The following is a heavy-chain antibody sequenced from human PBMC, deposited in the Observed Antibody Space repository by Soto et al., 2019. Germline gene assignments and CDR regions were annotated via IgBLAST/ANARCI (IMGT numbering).Heavy chain of an antibody. J-gene: IGHJ4*02. CDR3: ARRHGLDIDAYY. CDR1: GGSIGSTTYY. D-gene: IGHD3-10*01. Sequence: PSETLSLTCTVSGGSIGSTTYYWVWMRQPPGKGLEWIASFFVGGNTYYKTSLKSRVTISVDTSKNQFSLKLSSVTAADTALYFCARRHGLDIDAYYWGQGILVTVSS. V-gene: IGHV4-39*01. CDR2: FFVGGNT.